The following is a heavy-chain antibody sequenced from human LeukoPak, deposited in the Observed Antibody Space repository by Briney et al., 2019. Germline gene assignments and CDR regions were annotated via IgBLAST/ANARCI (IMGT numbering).Heavy chain of an antibody. Sequence: PGGSLRLSCAASGFTFSSYAMSWVRQAPGKGLEWVSAISGSGGSTYYADSVKGRFTISRDNAKHPLYLQMNSLRAEDTAVYYCTRPNPIELTAAGTWDYYYYMDVWGKGTTVTVSS. CDR2: ISGSGGST. J-gene: IGHJ6*03. CDR1: GFTFSSYA. CDR3: TRPNPIELTAAGTWDYYYYMDV. D-gene: IGHD6-13*01. V-gene: IGHV3-23*01.